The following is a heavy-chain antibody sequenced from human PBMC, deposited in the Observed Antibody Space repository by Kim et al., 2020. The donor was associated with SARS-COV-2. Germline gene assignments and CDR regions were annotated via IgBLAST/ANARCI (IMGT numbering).Heavy chain of an antibody. Sequence: ASVKVSCKASGYTFTSYGISWVRQAPGQGLEWMGWISAYNGNTNYAQKLQGRVTMTTDTSTSTAYMELRSLRSDDTAVYYCARDTGGLWFGELLYYYYGMDVWGQGTTVTVSS. CDR2: ISAYNGNT. D-gene: IGHD3-10*01. CDR3: ARDTGGLWFGELLYYYYGMDV. J-gene: IGHJ6*02. CDR1: GYTFTSYG. V-gene: IGHV1-18*01.